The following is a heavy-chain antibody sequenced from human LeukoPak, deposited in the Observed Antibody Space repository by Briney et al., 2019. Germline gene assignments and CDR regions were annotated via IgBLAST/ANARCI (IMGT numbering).Heavy chain of an antibody. V-gene: IGHV3-30*04. Sequence: GRSLRLSCAASGFTFSSYAMHWVRQAPGKGLEWVAVISYDGSNKYYADSVKGRFTISRDNSKNTLYLQMNSLRAEDTAVYYCAKVRTPYCGGDCYLFDYWGQGTLVTVSS. CDR1: GFTFSSYA. D-gene: IGHD2-21*02. J-gene: IGHJ4*02. CDR3: AKVRTPYCGGDCYLFDY. CDR2: ISYDGSNK.